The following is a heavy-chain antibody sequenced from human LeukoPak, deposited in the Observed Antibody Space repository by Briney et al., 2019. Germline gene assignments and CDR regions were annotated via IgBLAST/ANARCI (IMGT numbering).Heavy chain of an antibody. Sequence: NPSETPSLTCTVSGGSISSSSYYWGWLRQPPGQGLEWIGSIYYSGSTYYNPSLKSRVTISVDTSKNQFSLKLSSVTAADTAVYYCARLYDFWSGYSNWFDPWGQGTLVTVSS. CDR3: ARLYDFWSGYSNWFDP. CDR2: IYYSGST. J-gene: IGHJ5*02. V-gene: IGHV4-39*01. D-gene: IGHD3-3*01. CDR1: GGSISSSSYY.